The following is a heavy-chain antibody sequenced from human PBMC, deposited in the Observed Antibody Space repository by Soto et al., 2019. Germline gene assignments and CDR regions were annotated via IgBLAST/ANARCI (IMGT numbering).Heavy chain of an antibody. Sequence: QPXGSLRVTCPVSGCTLSDHWIYWVRQAPGKGLEWVGRSRDKPQGYSTAYAASVKGRFTTSRDESKNSAYLQMNSLKNEDTAVYYCVRATYFSDSSGYTRCLDYWGQGTLVTVSS. V-gene: IGHV3-72*01. D-gene: IGHD3-22*01. CDR1: GCTLSDHW. CDR2: SRDKPQGYST. J-gene: IGHJ4*02. CDR3: VRATYFSDSSGYTRCLDY.